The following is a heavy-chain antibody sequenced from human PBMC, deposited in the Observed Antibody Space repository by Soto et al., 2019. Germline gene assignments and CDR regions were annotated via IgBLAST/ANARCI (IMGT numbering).Heavy chain of an antibody. J-gene: IGHJ6*02. CDR3: ARAAAAGPLHYYYGMDV. V-gene: IGHV1-2*02. D-gene: IGHD6-13*01. CDR2: INPNSGGT. Sequence: ASVKVSCKASGYTFTGYYMHWVRQAPGQGLEWMGWINPNSGGTNYAQKFQGRVTMTRDTSISTAYMELSRLRSDDTAVYYCARAAAAGPLHYYYGMDVWGQGTTVTVSS. CDR1: GYTFTGYY.